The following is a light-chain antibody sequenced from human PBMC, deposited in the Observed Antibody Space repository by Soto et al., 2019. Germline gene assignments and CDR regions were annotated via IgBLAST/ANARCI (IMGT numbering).Light chain of an antibody. J-gene: IGKJ4*01. CDR2: AAS. CDR1: RDISNS. Sequence: DLQMTQSPSSVSATVGDRLTIXXRASRDISNSLAWYQQKPGKAPNVXIYAASSLESGVPSRFSGSGSGTEFTLTISSLQPDDFATYYCQQLRMYPSTFGGGTKVDIK. V-gene: IGKV1-12*01. CDR3: QQLRMYPST.